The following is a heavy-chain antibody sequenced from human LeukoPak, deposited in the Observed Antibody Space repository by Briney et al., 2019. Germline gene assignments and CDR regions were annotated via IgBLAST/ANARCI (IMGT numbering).Heavy chain of an antibody. CDR2: ISGSGFT. V-gene: IGHV3-23*01. D-gene: IGHD6-6*01. J-gene: IGHJ4*02. CDR3: ARGLYSSSP. CDR1: GFTFSSYA. Sequence: GGSLRLSCAASGFTFSSYAMSWVRQAPGKGLEWVSAISGSGFTYYADSVKGRFTISRDNSKNTLYLHMNSLRAEDTAVYYCARGLYSSSPWGQGTLVTVPS.